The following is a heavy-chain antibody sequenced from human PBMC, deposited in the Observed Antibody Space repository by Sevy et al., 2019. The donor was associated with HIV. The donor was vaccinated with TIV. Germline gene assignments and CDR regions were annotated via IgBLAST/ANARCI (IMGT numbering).Heavy chain of an antibody. D-gene: IGHD1-26*01. CDR2: FKSKIYGGTT. Sequence: GGSLRLSCTASGFIFGDYGMSWVRQAPGKGLEWIAFFKSKIYGGTTENAASVKGRFTISSDDSKNIVYLQMSNLKTEDTAVYYCTRWSGSQSIFDYWGQGTLVTVSS. V-gene: IGHV3-49*04. J-gene: IGHJ4*02. CDR3: TRWSGSQSIFDY. CDR1: GFIFGDYG.